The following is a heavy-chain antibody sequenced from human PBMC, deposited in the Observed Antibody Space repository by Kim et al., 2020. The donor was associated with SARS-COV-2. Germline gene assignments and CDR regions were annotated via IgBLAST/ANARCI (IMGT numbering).Heavy chain of an antibody. J-gene: IGHJ4*02. CDR1: GFTFSSDC. Sequence: GGSLRLSCAASGFTFSSDCMSWVRQAPGKGLEWVALISTNGGNTNYAGAVKGRLTITRDKDKKTLYLQMNSMTTEDTAVYYCAKDKYAGDNRLDSWGQGTLVTVSS. V-gene: IGHV3-30*18. D-gene: IGHD2-21*02. CDR3: AKDKYAGDNRLDS. CDR2: ISTNGGNT.